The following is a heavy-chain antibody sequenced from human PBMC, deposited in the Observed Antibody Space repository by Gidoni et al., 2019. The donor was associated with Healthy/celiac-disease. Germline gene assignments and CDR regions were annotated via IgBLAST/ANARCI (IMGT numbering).Heavy chain of an antibody. CDR3: ARDFLYGGNFHNFDY. D-gene: IGHD4-17*01. CDR1: GFTVSNNY. V-gene: IGHV3-66*02. Sequence: EVQLVESGGGLVQPGGSLRLSCAASGFTVSNNYMSWVRQAAGKGLEWVSVIYSGDSTYYADSVKGRFTISRDNSKNTLYLQMNSLRAEDTAVYYCARDFLYGGNFHNFDYWGQGTLVTVSA. CDR2: IYSGDST. J-gene: IGHJ4*02.